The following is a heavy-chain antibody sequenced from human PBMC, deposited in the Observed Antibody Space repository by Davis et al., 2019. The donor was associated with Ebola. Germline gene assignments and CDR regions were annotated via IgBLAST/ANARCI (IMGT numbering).Heavy chain of an antibody. D-gene: IGHD4-17*01. CDR1: GFTFSSYG. J-gene: IGHJ6*02. V-gene: IGHV3-30*18. CDR2: ISYDGSNK. Sequence: GGSLRLSCAASGFTFSSYGMHWVRQAPGKGLEWVAVISYDGSNKYYADFVKGRFPISRDNSKNTLYLQMNSLRAEDTDVYYCAKSYGDYQPYYYYGMDVWGQGTTVTVSS. CDR3: AKSYGDYQPYYYYGMDV.